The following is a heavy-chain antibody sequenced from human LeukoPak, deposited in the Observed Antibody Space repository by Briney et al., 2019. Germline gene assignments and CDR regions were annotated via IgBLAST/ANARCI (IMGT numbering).Heavy chain of an antibody. Sequence: GGSLRLSCAASGFTFSSYAMHWVRQAPGKGLEWVSYISSSGSTIYYADSVKGRFTISRDNAKNSLYLQMNSLRAEDTAVYYCAREIAVAGLFDPWGQGTLVTVSS. CDR2: ISSSGSTI. V-gene: IGHV3-48*04. D-gene: IGHD6-19*01. J-gene: IGHJ5*02. CDR1: GFTFSSYA. CDR3: AREIAVAGLFDP.